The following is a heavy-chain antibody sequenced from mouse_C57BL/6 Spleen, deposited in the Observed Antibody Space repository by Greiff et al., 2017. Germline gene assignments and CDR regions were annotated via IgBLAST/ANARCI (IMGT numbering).Heavy chain of an antibody. CDR2: ISDGGSYT. V-gene: IGHV5-4*01. Sequence: EVQVVESGGGLVKPGGSLKLSCAASGFTFSSYAMSWVRQTPEKRLEWVATISDGGSYTYYPDNVKGRFTISRDNAKNNLYLQMSHLKSEDTAMYYCARERNYGYENYYAMDYWGQGTSVTVSS. CDR1: GFTFSSYA. J-gene: IGHJ4*01. D-gene: IGHD2-2*01. CDR3: ARERNYGYENYYAMDY.